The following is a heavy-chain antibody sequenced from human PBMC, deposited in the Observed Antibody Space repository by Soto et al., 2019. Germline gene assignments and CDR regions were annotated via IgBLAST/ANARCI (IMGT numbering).Heavy chain of an antibody. J-gene: IGHJ4*02. V-gene: IGHV5-51*01. CDR2: IYPGDSDT. D-gene: IGHD5-18*01. Sequence: VAAQKSSCEGCGYSVSSYWSGWLRQMPGKGLEWMGIIYPGDSDTRYSPSFQGQVTISADKSISTAYLQWSSLKASDTAMYYCARSTRGYSYGDFDYWGQGTLVTVSS. CDR1: GYSVSSYW. CDR3: ARSTRGYSYGDFDY.